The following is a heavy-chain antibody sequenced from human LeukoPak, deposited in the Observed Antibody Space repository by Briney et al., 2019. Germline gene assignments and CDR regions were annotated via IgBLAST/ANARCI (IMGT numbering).Heavy chain of an antibody. D-gene: IGHD3-10*01. CDR3: ARDRDYGSGSHSDASDI. CDR2: VSYAGTNK. V-gene: IGHV3-30-3*01. Sequence: PGRSLRLSCAASGFTFSSYAMHWVRQAPGKGLEWVAVVSYAGTNKYYADSVKGRFTISRDNSKNTLYVQMNSPRPEDTAVYYCARDRDYGSGSHSDASDIWGQGTMVTVSS. J-gene: IGHJ3*02. CDR1: GFTFSSYA.